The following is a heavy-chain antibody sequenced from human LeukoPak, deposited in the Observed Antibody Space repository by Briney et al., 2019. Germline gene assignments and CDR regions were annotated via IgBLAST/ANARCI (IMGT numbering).Heavy chain of an antibody. D-gene: IGHD2/OR15-2a*01. J-gene: IGHJ4*02. CDR3: ARDFYDGFALDY. CDR2: IKQDGSEK. Sequence: PGGTLRLSCAASGFTFSSYGMSWVRQAPGKGLEWVANIKQDGSEKYYVDSVKGRFTISRDNARNSLYLQMDNLRAEDTGVYYCARDFYDGFALDYWGQGTLVTVSS. CDR1: GFTFSSYG. V-gene: IGHV3-7*01.